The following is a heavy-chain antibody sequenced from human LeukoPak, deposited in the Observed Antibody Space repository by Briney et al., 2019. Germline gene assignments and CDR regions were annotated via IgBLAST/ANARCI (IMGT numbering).Heavy chain of an antibody. J-gene: IGHJ4*02. D-gene: IGHD4-17*01. Sequence: GGSLRLSCAASGFTFSNYVMSWVRQAPGKGLEWVSDISGSGGSTYYADSVKGRFTISRDNSNSKNTLYLQMNSLRAEDTAVYYCAKATTTVLVFDYWGQGTLVTVSS. CDR3: AKATTTVLVFDY. V-gene: IGHV3-23*01. CDR1: GFTFSNYV. CDR2: ISGSGGST.